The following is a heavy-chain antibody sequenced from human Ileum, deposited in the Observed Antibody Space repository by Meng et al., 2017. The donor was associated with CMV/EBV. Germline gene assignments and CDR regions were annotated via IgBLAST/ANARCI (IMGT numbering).Heavy chain of an antibody. V-gene: IGHV3-30*18. CDR1: GFIFTNYG. CDR2: ISPDGRNK. J-gene: IGHJ5*02. D-gene: IGHD1-26*01. CDR3: AKDSGRNQGWFDP. Sequence: EVSGFIFTNYGFHWVRQAPGKGLEWVAAISPDGRNKYYAESVKGRFTISRDNSKDTLYLQMNTLRAEETAVYYCAKDSGRNQGWFDPWGQGTLVTVSS.